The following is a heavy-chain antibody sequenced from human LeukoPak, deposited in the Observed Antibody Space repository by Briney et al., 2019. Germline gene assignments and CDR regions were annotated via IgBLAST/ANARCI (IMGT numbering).Heavy chain of an antibody. CDR1: GGSISSGSYY. Sequence: SETLSLTCTVSGGSISSGSYYWSWIRQPAGKGPEWIGRIYTSGSTNYNPSLKRRVTISVDTSKNQFSLKLSSVTAADTGVYYCARGLAGYSGYDSFDYWGQGTLVTVSS. V-gene: IGHV4-61*02. CDR3: ARGLAGYSGYDSFDY. CDR2: IYTSGST. J-gene: IGHJ4*02. D-gene: IGHD5-12*01.